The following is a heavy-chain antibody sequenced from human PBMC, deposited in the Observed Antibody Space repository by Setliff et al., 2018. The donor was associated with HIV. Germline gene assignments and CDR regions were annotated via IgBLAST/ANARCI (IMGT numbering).Heavy chain of an antibody. CDR2: INPKSGAT. CDR3: ARKDGVGYCDSNSCYGIGPIDF. V-gene: IGHV1-2*06. J-gene: IGHJ4*02. Sequence: RASVKVSCKASGYSFTGYYVNWVRQAPRQGLEWMGRINPKSGATNLAQKFQGRVTLTRDTSVTTVYMELTSLRSDDTAVYYYARKDGVGYCDSNSCYGIGPIDFWGQGSLVTVSS. D-gene: IGHD2-2*01. CDR1: GYSFTGYY.